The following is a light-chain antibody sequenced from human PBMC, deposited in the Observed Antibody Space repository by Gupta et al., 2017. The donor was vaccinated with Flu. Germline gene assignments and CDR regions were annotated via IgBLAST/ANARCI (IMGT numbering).Light chain of an antibody. CDR3: SSRHITTSNVI. Sequence: SSELTQDPAVSVALGQIVKITCAGDGLRAFYASWYQQKPGQAPVLVFFGRNSRPSGIPDRFSGSNSGNTASLTITGAQAEDEADYYCSSRHITTSNVIFGGGTKLTVV. CDR1: GLRAFY. CDR2: GRN. V-gene: IGLV3-19*01. J-gene: IGLJ2*01.